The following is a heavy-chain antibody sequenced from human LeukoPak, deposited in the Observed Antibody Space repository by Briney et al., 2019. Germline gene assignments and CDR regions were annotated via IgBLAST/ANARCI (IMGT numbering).Heavy chain of an antibody. CDR2: TYYRSKWYN. CDR1: GDSVSSNNGA. CDR3: ARDLGNSGWYTFDY. J-gene: IGHJ4*02. V-gene: IGHV6-1*01. D-gene: IGHD6-19*01. Sequence: SQTLSLTCAISGDSVSSNNGAWNWIRQSPSRGLEWLGRTYYRSKWYNDYAESMKGRITINSDTSKSQFSLQLNPVTPEDTAVYYCARDLGNSGWYTFDYWGQGTLVTVSS.